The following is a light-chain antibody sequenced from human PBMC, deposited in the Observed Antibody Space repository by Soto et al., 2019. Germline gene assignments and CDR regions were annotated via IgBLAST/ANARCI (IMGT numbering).Light chain of an antibody. V-gene: IGLV2-8*01. CDR1: SSDVGGYNY. J-gene: IGLJ1*01. CDR2: EVS. Sequence: QSVLTQPPSASGSPGQSVTISCTGTSSDVGGYNYVSWYQQRPGKAPKLIIYEVSKRPSGVPDRFSGSKSGNTASLTVSGLQADDEADYYSSSYAFSYYVLVTGTKVTVL. CDR3: SSYAFSYYV.